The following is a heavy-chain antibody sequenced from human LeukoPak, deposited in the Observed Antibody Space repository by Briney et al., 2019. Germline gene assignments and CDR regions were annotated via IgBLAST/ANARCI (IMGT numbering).Heavy chain of an antibody. Sequence: PGGSLRLSCAASGFTFSSYGMHWVRQAPGKGLEWVAFIRYDGSNKYYADSVKGRFTISRDNAKNSLYLQMNSLRAEDTAVYYCARVYYDSGNLYYFDYWGQGTLVTVSS. V-gene: IGHV3-30*02. D-gene: IGHD3-10*01. CDR3: ARVYYDSGNLYYFDY. J-gene: IGHJ4*02. CDR2: IRYDGSNK. CDR1: GFTFSSYG.